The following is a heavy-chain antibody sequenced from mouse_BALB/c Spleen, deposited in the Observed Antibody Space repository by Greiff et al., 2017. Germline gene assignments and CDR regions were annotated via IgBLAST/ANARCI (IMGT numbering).Heavy chain of an antibody. J-gene: IGHJ1*01. D-gene: IGHD1-1*01. CDR2: ISSGGGST. CDR1: GFAFSSYD. CDR3: ARQEGTTPVDNWYFDV. Sequence: EVKLVESGGGLVKPGGSLKLSCAASGFAFSSYDMSWVRQTPEKRLEWVAYISSGGGSTYYPDTVKGRFTISRDNAKNTLYLQMSSLKSEDTAMYYCARQEGTTPVDNWYFDVWGAGTTVTVSS. V-gene: IGHV5-12-1*01.